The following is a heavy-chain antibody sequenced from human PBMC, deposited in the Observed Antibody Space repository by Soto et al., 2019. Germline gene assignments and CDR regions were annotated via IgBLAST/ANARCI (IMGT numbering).Heavy chain of an antibody. J-gene: IGHJ6*02. CDR3: ARGNFIVVVPAAGNYSMDV. Sequence: PSETLSLTCTVSGGSISSYYWSWIRQPPGKGLEWIGYIYYSGSTNYNPSLKSRVTISVDTSKNQFSLKLSSVTAADTAVYYCARGNFIVVVPAAGNYSMDVWGQGTTVTVSS. V-gene: IGHV4-59*01. CDR2: IYYSGST. CDR1: GGSISSYY. D-gene: IGHD2-2*01.